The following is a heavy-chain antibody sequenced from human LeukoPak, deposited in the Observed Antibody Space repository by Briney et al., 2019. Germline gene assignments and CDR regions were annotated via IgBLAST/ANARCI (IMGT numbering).Heavy chain of an antibody. V-gene: IGHV1-8*01. D-gene: IGHD2-2*01. CDR2: MSPNSGDT. CDR3: ARGVPAAEIDY. CDR1: GYTFTSYD. J-gene: IGHJ4*02. Sequence: VASVKVSCKASGYTFTSYDFNWVRQATGQRPEWMGWMSPNSGDTGYAQKFQDRVTMTRNTSISTAYMELSSLRSEDTAVYYCARGVPAAEIDYWGQGTLVTVSS.